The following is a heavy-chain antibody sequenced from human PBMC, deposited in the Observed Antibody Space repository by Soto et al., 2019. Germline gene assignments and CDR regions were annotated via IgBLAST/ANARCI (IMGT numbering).Heavy chain of an antibody. V-gene: IGHV4-34*01. Sequence: PAETLSLTCAVYVGSFSVYYWSWIRQPPGKGLDLIGEINHSGSTNYNPSLKSRVTISVDTSKNQFSLKLSSVTAADTAVYYCARGRDIVVVVAARRYFSYYFDYWGQGTMVTVSS. CDR2: INHSGST. CDR3: ARGRDIVVVVAARRYFSYYFDY. D-gene: IGHD2-15*01. CDR1: VGSFSVYY. J-gene: IGHJ4*02.